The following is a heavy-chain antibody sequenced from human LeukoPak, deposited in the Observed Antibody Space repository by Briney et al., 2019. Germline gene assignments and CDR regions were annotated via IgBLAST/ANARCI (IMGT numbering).Heavy chain of an antibody. Sequence: GGSLRLSCAASGFTFSSYAMSWVRQAPGKGLEWVSAISGSGGSTYYADSVKGRFTISRDNSKNTLYLQMNSLRAEDTAVYYCAKEVIAAAGAEYYYGMDVWGQGTTVTVSS. CDR3: AKEVIAAAGAEYYYGMDV. D-gene: IGHD6-13*01. CDR2: ISGSGGST. CDR1: GFTFSSYA. J-gene: IGHJ6*02. V-gene: IGHV3-23*01.